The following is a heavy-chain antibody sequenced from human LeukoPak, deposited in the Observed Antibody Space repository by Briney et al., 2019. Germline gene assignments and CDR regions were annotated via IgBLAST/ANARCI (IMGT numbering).Heavy chain of an antibody. D-gene: IGHD3-9*01. CDR3: AKSIHFDDYDILTGYYKGWFDP. Sequence: GGSLRLSCAASGFTFSSYAMSWVRQAPGEGLEWVSAISGSGGSTYYADSVKGRFTISRDNSKNTLCLQMNSLRAEDTAVYYCAKSIHFDDYDILTGYYKGWFDPWGQGTLVTVSS. CDR1: GFTFSSYA. J-gene: IGHJ5*02. V-gene: IGHV3-23*01. CDR2: ISGSGGST.